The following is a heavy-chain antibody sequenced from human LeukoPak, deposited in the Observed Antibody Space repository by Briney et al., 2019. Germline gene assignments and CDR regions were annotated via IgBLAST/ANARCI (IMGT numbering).Heavy chain of an antibody. CDR3: VRGGQGDGHSADEGFDI. CDR1: GDSVSSNSAT. V-gene: IGHV6-1*01. Sequence: SQTPSLTCAISGDSVSSNSATWNWIRQSPSRGLEWLGRTYYRSNWYNDYGVSVKSRININPDTSKNLFSLQLSSVTPEDTAVYYCVRGGQGDGHSADEGFDIWGQGTMVTVS. D-gene: IGHD5-18*01. CDR2: TYYRSNWYN. J-gene: IGHJ3*02.